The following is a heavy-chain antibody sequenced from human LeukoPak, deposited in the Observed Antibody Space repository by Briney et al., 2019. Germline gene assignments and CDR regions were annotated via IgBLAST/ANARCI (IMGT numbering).Heavy chain of an antibody. V-gene: IGHV3-64*01. J-gene: IGHJ4*02. D-gene: IGHD5-18*01. CDR2: ISSNGGST. CDR3: ARRYTAMVFYYFDY. Sequence: GGSLRLSCAASGFTFSSYAMHWVRQAPGKGLEYVSAISSNGGSTYYANSVKGRFTISRDNSKNTLYLQMGSLRAEDMAVYYCARRYTAMVFYYFDYWGQGTLVTVSS. CDR1: GFTFSSYA.